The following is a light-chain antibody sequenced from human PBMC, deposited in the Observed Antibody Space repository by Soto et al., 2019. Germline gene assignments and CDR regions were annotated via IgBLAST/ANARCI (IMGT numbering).Light chain of an antibody. J-gene: IGLJ1*01. Sequence: QSALTQPPSASGSPVQSVTISCTGTSSDVGGYKYVSWYQQHPGKAPKLMIFEVNKRPSGVPDRFSGSKSGNTASLTVSGLQAEDEADYYCSSYAGINNLGVFGAGTKLTVL. CDR2: EVN. V-gene: IGLV2-8*01. CDR1: SSDVGGYKY. CDR3: SSYAGINNLGV.